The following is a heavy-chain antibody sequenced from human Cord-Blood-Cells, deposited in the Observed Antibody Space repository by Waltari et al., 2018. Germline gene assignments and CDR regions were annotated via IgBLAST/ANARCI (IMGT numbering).Heavy chain of an antibody. J-gene: IGHJ3*02. CDR3: ASVKVGADAFDI. CDR2: IIPIFGTA. CDR1: GGTGSSYA. D-gene: IGHD1-26*01. V-gene: IGHV1-69*01. Sequence: QVQLVQSGAEVKKPGSSVKVSCKASGGTGSSYAMRWVRQAPGQGLEWMGGIIPIFGTANYAQKFQGRVTITADESTSTAYMELGSLRSEDTAVYYCASVKVGADAFDIWGQGTMVTVSS.